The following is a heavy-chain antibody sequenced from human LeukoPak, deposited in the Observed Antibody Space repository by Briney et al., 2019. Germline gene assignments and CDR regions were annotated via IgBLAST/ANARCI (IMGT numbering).Heavy chain of an antibody. D-gene: IGHD3-10*01. J-gene: IGHJ4*02. CDR2: ISSSGSTI. CDR3: ARASPELHLMWFGEPTNLPDY. CDR1: GFTFSDYY. Sequence: GGSLRLSCAASGFTFSDYYMSWIRQAPGKGLEWVSYISSSGSTIYYADSVKGRFTISRDNAKNSLYLQMNSLRAEDTAVYYCARASPELHLMWFGEPTNLPDYWGQGTLVTVSS. V-gene: IGHV3-11*01.